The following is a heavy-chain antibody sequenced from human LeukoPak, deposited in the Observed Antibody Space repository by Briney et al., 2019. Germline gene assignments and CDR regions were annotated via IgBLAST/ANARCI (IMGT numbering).Heavy chain of an antibody. Sequence: GGSLRLSCAASGFTFSSYAMSWVRQAPGKGLEWVSAISGSGGSTYYADSVKGRFTISRDNAKNSLYLQMNSLRAEDTAVYYCARDAGGGTLRPYGMDVWGQGTTVTVSS. CDR2: ISGSGGST. CDR3: ARDAGGGTLRPYGMDV. V-gene: IGHV3-23*01. D-gene: IGHD3-16*01. J-gene: IGHJ6*02. CDR1: GFTFSSYA.